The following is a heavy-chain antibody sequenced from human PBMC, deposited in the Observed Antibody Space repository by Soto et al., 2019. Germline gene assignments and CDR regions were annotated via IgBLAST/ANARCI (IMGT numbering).Heavy chain of an antibody. Sequence: ASVKVSCKASGYTFTGYFIHWVRQAPGQGLEWMGRIIPILGIANYAQKFQGRVTITADKSTSTAYMELSSLRSEDTAVYYCARESREYTAVAGTGPPGGYYYYYYGMDVWGQGTTVTVSS. J-gene: IGHJ6*02. D-gene: IGHD6-19*01. CDR2: IIPILGIA. V-gene: IGHV1-69*04. CDR1: GYTFTGYF. CDR3: ARESREYTAVAGTGPPGGYYYYYYGMDV.